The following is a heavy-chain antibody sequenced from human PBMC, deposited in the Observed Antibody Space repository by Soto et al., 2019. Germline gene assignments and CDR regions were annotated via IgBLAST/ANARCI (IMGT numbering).Heavy chain of an antibody. CDR2: ISGDGTTI. CDR3: ASDPYYYASGF. V-gene: IGHV3-11*01. CDR1: GFRFSDHY. Sequence: QVQLVESGGGLVEPGGSLRLSCAASGFRFSDHYMTWIRQAPGKGLEWVSKISGDGTTIYYADSVKGRFTVSRDNAKNSGYLQMNSLRAEDTAVYYCASDPYYYASGFWGQGTLVTVSS. D-gene: IGHD3-10*01. J-gene: IGHJ4*02.